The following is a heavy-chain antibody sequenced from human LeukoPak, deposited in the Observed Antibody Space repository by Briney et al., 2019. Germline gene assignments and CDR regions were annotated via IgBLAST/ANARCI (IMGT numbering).Heavy chain of an antibody. CDR3: ARSPSYASSWFDP. CDR1: GGSISSSYSY. V-gene: IGHV4-39*07. J-gene: IGHJ5*02. D-gene: IGHD4-17*01. Sequence: SETLSLTCTVSGGSISSSYSYWGWIRQPPGKGLEWIGNIYYSGSTYYSPSLTSRVTVSVDTSENQFSLKLSSVTAADTAVYYCARSPSYASSWFDPWGQGTLVTVSS. CDR2: IYYSGST.